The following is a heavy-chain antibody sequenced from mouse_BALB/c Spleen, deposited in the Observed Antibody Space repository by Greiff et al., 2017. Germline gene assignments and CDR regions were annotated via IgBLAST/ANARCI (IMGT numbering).Heavy chain of an antibody. CDR1: GYTFTSYW. J-gene: IGHJ4*01. CDR2: IDPSDSYT. CDR3: ARKGRTYAMDD. Sequence: QVQLEQPGAELVKPGASVKLSCKASGYTFTSYWMHWVKQRPGQGLEWIGEIDPSDSYTNYNQKFKGKATLTVDKSSSTAYMQLSSLTSEDSAVYYCARKGRTYAMDDWGQGTSVTVSS. V-gene: IGHV1-69*02.